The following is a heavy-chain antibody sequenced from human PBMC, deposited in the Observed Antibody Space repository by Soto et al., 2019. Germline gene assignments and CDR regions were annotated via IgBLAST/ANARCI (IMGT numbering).Heavy chain of an antibody. CDR1: GGSISSGGYS. J-gene: IGHJ5*02. CDR3: ASKLWFGELLWT. D-gene: IGHD3-10*01. CDR2: IYHSGST. V-gene: IGHV4-30-2*01. Sequence: SETLSLTCAVSGGSISSGGYSWSWIRQPPGKGLEWIGYIYHSGSTNYNPSLKSRVTISVDRSKNQFSLKLSSVTAADTAVYYCASKLWFGELLWTWGQGTLVTVSS.